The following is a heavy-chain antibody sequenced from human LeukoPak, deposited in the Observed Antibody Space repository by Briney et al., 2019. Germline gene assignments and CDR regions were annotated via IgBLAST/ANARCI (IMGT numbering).Heavy chain of an antibody. CDR3: ARDLRSSSSSGINCYGMDV. CDR2: IYYSGST. D-gene: IGHD6-6*01. Sequence: PSETLSLTCTVSGGSISRSGYYWSWIRQHPGKGLEWIGYIYYSGSTYYNPSLKSRVTISVDTSKNQFSLKLSSVTAADTAVYYCARDLRSSSSSGINCYGMDVWGQGTTVTVSS. CDR1: GGSISRSGYY. V-gene: IGHV4-31*03. J-gene: IGHJ6*02.